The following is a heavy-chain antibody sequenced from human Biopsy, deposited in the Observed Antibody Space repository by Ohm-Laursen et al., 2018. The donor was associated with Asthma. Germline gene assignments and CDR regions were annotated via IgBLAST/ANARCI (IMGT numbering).Heavy chain of an antibody. Sequence: SLRLSCSASGFAFNNSSMTWVRQAPGKGLEWVSSISASGVRTFYADSVKGRFTVSRDSSRNTLYLQLSTLRVVDTAVYFCAKITTDRQKANNWFDPWGQGTLVTVSS. J-gene: IGHJ5*02. CDR3: AKITTDRQKANNWFDP. CDR1: GFAFNNSS. CDR2: ISASGVRT. D-gene: IGHD3-22*01. V-gene: IGHV3-23*01.